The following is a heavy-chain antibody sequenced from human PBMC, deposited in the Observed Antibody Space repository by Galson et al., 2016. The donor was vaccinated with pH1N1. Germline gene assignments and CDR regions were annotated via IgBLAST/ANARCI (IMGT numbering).Heavy chain of an antibody. CDR1: GGTFGSSG. D-gene: IGHD3-22*01. CDR2: IIPIFNTA. Sequence: QSGAEVKKPGESLKISCKASGGTFGSSGINWVRQAPGQGLEWMGGIIPIFNTAKYARNFQGRVTITADESTTTAYMELSSLRSDDTAVYFCAREDYYDTDLSDWYFNLWGRGTLLTVSS. J-gene: IGHJ2*01. CDR3: AREDYYDTDLSDWYFNL. V-gene: IGHV1-69*01.